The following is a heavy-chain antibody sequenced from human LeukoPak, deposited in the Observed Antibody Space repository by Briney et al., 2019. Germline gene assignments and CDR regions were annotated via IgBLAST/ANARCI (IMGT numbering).Heavy chain of an antibody. V-gene: IGHV3-23*01. CDR1: GFTFSSYA. CDR3: AKDPNIMIPLGY. J-gene: IGHJ4*02. D-gene: IGHD3-16*01. Sequence: PGGSLRLSCAASGFTFSSYAMSWVRQAPGKGLEWASATSGSGGSTYYADSVKGRFTISRDNSKNTLYLQMNSLRAEDTAVYYCAKDPNIMIPLGYWGQGTLVTVSS. CDR2: TSGSGGST.